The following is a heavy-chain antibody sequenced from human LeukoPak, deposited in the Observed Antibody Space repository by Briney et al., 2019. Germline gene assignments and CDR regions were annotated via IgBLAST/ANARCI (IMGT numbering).Heavy chain of an antibody. V-gene: IGHV3-23*01. D-gene: IGHD5-24*01. CDR2: ISGSGGST. J-gene: IGHJ3*02. CDR3: AKKDGYNSFIDAFDI. CDR1: GFTFSSYA. Sequence: GGSLRLSCAASGFTFSSYAMSWVPQAPGKGREGVSAISGSGGSTYYADSVKGRFTISRDNSKNTLYLQMNSLRAEDTAAYYCAKKDGYNSFIDAFDIWGQGTMVTVSS.